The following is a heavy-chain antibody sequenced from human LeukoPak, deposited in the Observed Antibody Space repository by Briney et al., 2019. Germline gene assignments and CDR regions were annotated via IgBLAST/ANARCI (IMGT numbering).Heavy chain of an antibody. CDR1: GGSISSYY. J-gene: IGHJ4*02. Sequence: SETLSLTCTVSGGSISSYYWSWIRQTPGKGLEWIGDIYYSGSTNYNPSLKSRVTISVDTSKNQFSLKLSSVTAADTAVYYCATDGKYYSSGDYWGQGTLVTVSS. CDR2: IYYSGST. D-gene: IGHD6-19*01. V-gene: IGHV4-59*12. CDR3: ATDGKYYSSGDY.